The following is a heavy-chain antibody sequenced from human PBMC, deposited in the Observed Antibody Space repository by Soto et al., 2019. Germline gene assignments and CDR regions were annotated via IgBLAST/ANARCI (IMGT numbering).Heavy chain of an antibody. CDR3: ARVETAVVFRAFDY. V-gene: IGHV3-7*01. Sequence: EVQLVESGGGLVQPGGSLRLSCAASGFTFRSYWMSWVRQAPGKGLQWVANINQDESEKYYVDSVKGRFTISRDNAKNSLYLPLNSLRDEDTAVYYCARVETAVVFRAFDYWGQGTLATVSS. CDR2: INQDESEK. J-gene: IGHJ4*02. CDR1: GFTFRSYW. D-gene: IGHD5-18*01.